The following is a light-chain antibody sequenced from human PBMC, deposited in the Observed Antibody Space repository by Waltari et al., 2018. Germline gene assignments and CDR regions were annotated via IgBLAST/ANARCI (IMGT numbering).Light chain of an antibody. CDR2: DVS. CDR3: QQYDSLTLLT. J-gene: IGKJ5*01. CDR1: QDISNH. Sequence: DIEMTQSPSSLSASVGAKVTITCRASQDISNHLSWFQQKPGKAPKLLSYDVSKLETGVASRFSGGGSRADFTLIINDVQPEDVATYYCQQYDSLTLLTFGQGTRLE. V-gene: IGKV1-33*01.